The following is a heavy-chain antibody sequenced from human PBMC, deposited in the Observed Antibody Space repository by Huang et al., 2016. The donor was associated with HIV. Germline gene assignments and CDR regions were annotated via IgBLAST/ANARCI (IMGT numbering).Heavy chain of an antibody. D-gene: IGHD6-13*01. V-gene: IGHV1-69*13. CDR2: IIPICDTG. CDR3: ARDLTGTRAAAAGIRGDAFDV. J-gene: IGHJ3*01. CDR1: GGTFGSYD. Sequence: QVQLVQSGAEVKKPGSSVTVSCKASGGTFGSYDISWVRQAPGQGLEWMGGIIPICDTGNDAQKVQGRVRSTADASTRTAYMELTSLRSEDTAVYYCARDLTGTRAAAAGIRGDAFDVWGQGTLVTVSS.